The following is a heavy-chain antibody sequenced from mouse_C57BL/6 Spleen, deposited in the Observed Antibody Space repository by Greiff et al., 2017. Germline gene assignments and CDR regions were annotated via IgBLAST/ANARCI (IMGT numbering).Heavy chain of an antibody. V-gene: IGHV1-66*01. CDR2: IYPGSGNT. D-gene: IGHD4-1*01. CDR3: ARLNWDWYFDV. J-gene: IGHJ1*03. CDR1: GYSFTSYY. Sequence: QVQLQQSGPELVKPGASVKISCKASGYSFTSYYIHWVKQRPGQGLEWIGWIYPGSGNTKYNEKFKGKATLTADTSSSTAYMQLSSLTSEDSAVYYCARLNWDWYFDVWGTGTTVTVSS.